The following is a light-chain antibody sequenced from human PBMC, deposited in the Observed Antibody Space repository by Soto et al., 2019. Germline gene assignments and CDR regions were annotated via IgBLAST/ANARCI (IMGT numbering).Light chain of an antibody. CDR1: QSVSNNY. CDR3: QQYGSSSIT. V-gene: IGKV3-20*01. Sequence: GLNQSPGTLSLSPGERATLTCRASQSVSNNYLAWYQQKPGQAPRLLIYGASNRATGIPDRFSGSGSGTDFTLTISRLEPEDFAVYYCQQYGSSSITFCQGTLLEIK. J-gene: IGKJ5*01. CDR2: GAS.